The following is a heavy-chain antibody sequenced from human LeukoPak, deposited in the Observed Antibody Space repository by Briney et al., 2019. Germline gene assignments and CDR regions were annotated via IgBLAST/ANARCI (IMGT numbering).Heavy chain of an antibody. V-gene: IGHV4-61*02. CDR3: ARKDSGSYYGAFDI. D-gene: IGHD1-26*01. Sequence: SETLSLTCTVSGGSISSGSYYWSWIRQPAGKGLEWIGRIYTSGSTNYNPSLKSRVTISVDTSKNQFSLKLSSVTAADTAVYYCARKDSGSYYGAFDIWGQGTMVTVSS. CDR2: IYTSGST. CDR1: GGSISSGSYY. J-gene: IGHJ3*02.